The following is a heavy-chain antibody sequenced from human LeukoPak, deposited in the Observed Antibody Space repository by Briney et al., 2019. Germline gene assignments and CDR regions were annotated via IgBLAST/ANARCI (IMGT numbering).Heavy chain of an antibody. V-gene: IGHV3-74*01. J-gene: IGHJ6*04. CDR1: GFTFSNYW. D-gene: IGHD2-2*02. CDR2: INSDGSST. Sequence: GGSLRLSCVASGFTFSNYWMHWVRQAPGKGLVWISRINSDGSSTSYADSVKGRVTISRDNAKSTLYLQMNSPRAEDTAVYYCVATYLYAMDVWGKGTTVTVSS. CDR3: VATYLYAMDV.